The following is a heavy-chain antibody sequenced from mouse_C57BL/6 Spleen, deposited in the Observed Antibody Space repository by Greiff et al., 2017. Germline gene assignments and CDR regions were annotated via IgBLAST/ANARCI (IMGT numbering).Heavy chain of an antibody. J-gene: IGHJ4*01. Sequence: QLQLKQSGAELVRPGTSVKMSCKASGYTFTNYWLGWAKPRPGHGLEWIGDIYPGAGYTNYHAKFKGKATLTADKSSSTAYMQFSSLTSEDSAIYYCARDTHKAMDYWGQGTSVTVSS. CDR1: GYTFTNYW. D-gene: IGHD5-1-1*01. CDR2: IYPGAGYT. V-gene: IGHV1-63*01. CDR3: ARDTHKAMDY.